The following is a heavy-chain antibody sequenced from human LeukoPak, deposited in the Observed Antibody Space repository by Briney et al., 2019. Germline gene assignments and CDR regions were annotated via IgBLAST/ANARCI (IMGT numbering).Heavy chain of an antibody. Sequence: PGGSLRLSCAASGFTFSIYDMYWVCQAPGKGLEWVAFISYDGTSKYYADSVKGRFTLSRDNSKNTLYLQMNSLRAEDTAVYYCARGYYDSSGSQGDYFDYWGQGTLVTVSS. CDR3: ARGYYDSSGSQGDYFDY. D-gene: IGHD3-22*01. V-gene: IGHV3-30-3*01. J-gene: IGHJ4*02. CDR2: ISYDGTSK. CDR1: GFTFSIYD.